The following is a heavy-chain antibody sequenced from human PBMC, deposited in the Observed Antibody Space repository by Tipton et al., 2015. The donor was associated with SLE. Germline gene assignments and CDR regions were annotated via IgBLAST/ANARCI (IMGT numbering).Heavy chain of an antibody. CDR3: ARSILEVVDATDYYGMDV. CDR2: IYCSGSN. V-gene: IGHV4-59*01. J-gene: IGHJ6*02. CDR1: GGSISSYY. D-gene: IGHD2-15*01. Sequence: TLSLTCTVSGGSISSYYWSWIRQPPGKGLEWIGYIYCSGSNNYNPSLKSRVTISVDTSKNQFSLKLSSVTAADAAVYYCARSILEVVDATDYYGMDVWGQGTTVTVSS.